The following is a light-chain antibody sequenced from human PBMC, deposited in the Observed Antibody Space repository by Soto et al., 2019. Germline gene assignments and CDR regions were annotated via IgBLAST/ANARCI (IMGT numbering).Light chain of an antibody. Sequence: QAVVTQAPSASGTPGQGVTISCSGSGSNIASNTVNWYQHLPGTAPKLLIYNNNQRPSGVPDRFSGSKSGTSASLAISGLQSEDEADYYCATWDDSLNGVVFGGGTKVTVL. CDR3: ATWDDSLNGVV. CDR1: GSNIASNT. CDR2: NNN. V-gene: IGLV1-44*01. J-gene: IGLJ3*02.